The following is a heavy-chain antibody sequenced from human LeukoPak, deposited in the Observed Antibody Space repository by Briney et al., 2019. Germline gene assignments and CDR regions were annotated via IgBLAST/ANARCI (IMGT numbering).Heavy chain of an antibody. J-gene: IGHJ3*02. CDR2: FEYGGST. D-gene: IGHD2-21*01. CDR3: ARGGLRDVSFPFDI. V-gene: IGHV4-39*07. Sequence: SETLSLTCTVSGGSISSSSYYWGWIRQAPGKGLEWIGSFEYGGSTYYNPSLKSRVTISVDTSKNQFSLKLSSVTAADTAVYYCARGGLRDVSFPFDIWGQGTMVTVSS. CDR1: GGSISSSSYY.